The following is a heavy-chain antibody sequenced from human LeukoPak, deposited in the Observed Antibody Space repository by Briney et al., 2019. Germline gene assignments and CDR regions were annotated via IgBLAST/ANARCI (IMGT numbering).Heavy chain of an antibody. CDR3: ARGLRKWTYYYDSSGYSAFDI. CDR1: GFTFSSYS. D-gene: IGHD3-22*01. CDR2: ISSSSSYI. V-gene: IGHV3-21*01. J-gene: IGHJ3*02. Sequence: PGGSLRLSCAASGFTFSSYSMNWVRQAPGKGLEWVSSISSSSSYIYYADSVKGRFTISRDNAKNSLYLQMNSLRAEDTAVYYCARGLRKWTYYYDSSGYSAFDIWGQGTMVTVSS.